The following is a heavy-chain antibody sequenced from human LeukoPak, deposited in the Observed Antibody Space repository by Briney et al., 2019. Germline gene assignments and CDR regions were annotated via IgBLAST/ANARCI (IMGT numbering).Heavy chain of an antibody. J-gene: IGHJ4*02. CDR1: GFTFSRYN. Sequence: PGGSLRLSCAASGFTFSRYNMSWVRQAPGKGLEWVSGISGSRGTTYYADSVKGRLTISTDNSKNTLYLQMNSLRADDTAVYYCSEERAGGCPFDFGGQGTLVTVSS. D-gene: IGHD6-19*01. CDR3: SEERAGGCPFDF. V-gene: IGHV3-23*01. CDR2: ISGSRGTT.